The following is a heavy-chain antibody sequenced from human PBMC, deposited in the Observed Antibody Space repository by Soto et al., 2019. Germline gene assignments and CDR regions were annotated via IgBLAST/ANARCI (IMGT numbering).Heavy chain of an antibody. CDR2: IIPILGIA. J-gene: IGHJ5*02. V-gene: IGHV1-69*02. D-gene: IGHD2-2*01. CDR1: GGTFSSYT. Sequence: QVQLVQSGAEVKKPGSSVKVSCKASGGTFSSYTISWVRQAPGQGLEWMGRIIPILGIANYAQKFQGRVTLTADKSTSTAYMELSSLRSEDTAVYYCASLGYCSSTSCPTWGQGTLVTVSS. CDR3: ASLGYCSSTSCPT.